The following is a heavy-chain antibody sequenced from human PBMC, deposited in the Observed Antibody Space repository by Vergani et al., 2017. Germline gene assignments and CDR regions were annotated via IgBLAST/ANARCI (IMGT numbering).Heavy chain of an antibody. CDR2: IFSNDEK. V-gene: IGHV2-26*01. Sequence: QVTLQESGPVLVKPTETLTLTCTVSGFSLSNARMGVSWIRQPPGKALEWLAHIFSNDEKSYSTSLKSRLTISKDTSKSQVVLTMTNMDPVDTATYYCARIPSFDDYVWGTHFDIWGQGTMVTVSA. J-gene: IGHJ3*02. CDR1: GFSLSNARMG. CDR3: ARIPSFDDYVWGTHFDI. D-gene: IGHD3-16*01.